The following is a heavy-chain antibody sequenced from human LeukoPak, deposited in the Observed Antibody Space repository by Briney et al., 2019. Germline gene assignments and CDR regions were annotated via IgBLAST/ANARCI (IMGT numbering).Heavy chain of an antibody. CDR3: ARVGQWLAHFLDY. V-gene: IGHV1-2*02. CDR1: GYTFTGYY. CDR2: INPNSGGT. D-gene: IGHD6-19*01. Sequence: ASVTVSCKASGYTFTGYYMHWVRQAPGQGLEWMGWINPNSGGTNYAQKFQGRVTMTRDTSISTAYMELSRLRSDDTAVYYCARVGQWLAHFLDYWGQGTLVTVSS. J-gene: IGHJ4*02.